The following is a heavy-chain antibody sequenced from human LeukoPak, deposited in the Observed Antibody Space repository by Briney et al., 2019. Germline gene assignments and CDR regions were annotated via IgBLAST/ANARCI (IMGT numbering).Heavy chain of an antibody. Sequence: PSETLSLTCAVYGGSFSGYYRSWIRQPPGKGLEWIGEINHSGSTNYNPSLKSRVTISVDTSKNQFSLKLSSVTAADTAVYYCARGVRVNYYGSGSYLYFDYWGQGTLVTVSS. J-gene: IGHJ4*02. CDR2: INHSGST. V-gene: IGHV4-34*01. CDR1: GGSFSGYY. CDR3: ARGVRVNYYGSGSYLYFDY. D-gene: IGHD3-10*01.